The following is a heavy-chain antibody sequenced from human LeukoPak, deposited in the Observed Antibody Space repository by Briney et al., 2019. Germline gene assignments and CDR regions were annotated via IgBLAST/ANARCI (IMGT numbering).Heavy chain of an antibody. D-gene: IGHD6-13*01. V-gene: IGHV1-69*13. Sequence: ASVKVSCKASGGTFSSYAISWVRQAPGQGLEWMGGIIPIFGTANYAQKFQGRVTITADESTSTAYMELSSLRSEDTAVYYCARGVIPYSSFDYWGPGTLVTVSS. J-gene: IGHJ4*02. CDR2: IIPIFGTA. CDR3: ARGVIPYSSFDY. CDR1: GGTFSSYA.